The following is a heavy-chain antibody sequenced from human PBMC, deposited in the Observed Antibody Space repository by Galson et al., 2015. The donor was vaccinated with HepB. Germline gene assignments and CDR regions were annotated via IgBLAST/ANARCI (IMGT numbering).Heavy chain of an antibody. CDR2: ISGSGGST. J-gene: IGHJ4*02. CDR3: AKDFSLGYFDWLFPLRAYDY. D-gene: IGHD3-9*01. Sequence: SLRLSCAASGFTFSSYAMSWVRQAPGKGLEWVSAISGSGGSTYYADSVKGRFTISRDNSKNTLYLQMNSLRAEDTAVYYCAKDFSLGYFDWLFPLRAYDYWGQGTLVTVSS. CDR1: GFTFSSYA. V-gene: IGHV3-23*01.